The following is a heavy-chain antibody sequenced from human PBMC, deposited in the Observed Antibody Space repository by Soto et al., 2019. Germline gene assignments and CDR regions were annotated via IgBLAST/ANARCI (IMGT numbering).Heavy chain of an antibody. CDR2: IYYSGST. J-gene: IGHJ6*03. CDR3: ARHIPNYYGSGSPNPYYYYMDV. Sequence: PSETLCLTCSVSGGSIGGSSDYWGWIRQPPGKGLEWIGSIYYSGSTYYNPSLKSRVTIPVDTSKNQFSLKLSSVTAADTAVFYCARHIPNYYGSGSPNPYYYYMDVWGKGTTVTVSS. V-gene: IGHV4-39*01. CDR1: GGSIGGSSDY. D-gene: IGHD3-10*01.